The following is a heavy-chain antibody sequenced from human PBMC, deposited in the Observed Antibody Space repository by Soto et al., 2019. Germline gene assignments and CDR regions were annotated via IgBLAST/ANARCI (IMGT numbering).Heavy chain of an antibody. Sequence: PSETLSLTCTVSGGSISSGGYNWSWIRQPPGKGLEWIGYIYDSGSTYYNRSLKSRVTISVGTSKNQFTLKLRSVTAADTAVYYCARVRVGATTSWFDPWGQGTLV. CDR2: IYDSGST. J-gene: IGHJ5*02. CDR1: GGSISSGGYN. CDR3: ARVRVGATTSWFDP. V-gene: IGHV4-30-4*01. D-gene: IGHD1-26*01.